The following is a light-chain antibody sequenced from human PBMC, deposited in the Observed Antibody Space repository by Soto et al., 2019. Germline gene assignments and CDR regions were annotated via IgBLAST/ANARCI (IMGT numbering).Light chain of an antibody. J-gene: IGKJ1*01. Sequence: DIQVTQSPSSLSAAPGERITITCRASQDIRKFLAWYQQKPGKVPHLLIYAASTLRPGVPSRFSGNASGTDFTLTIASLQPEDVATYYCQKYDRAPAAFDQVTKVDI. CDR2: AAS. V-gene: IGKV1-27*01. CDR1: QDIRKF. CDR3: QKYDRAPAA.